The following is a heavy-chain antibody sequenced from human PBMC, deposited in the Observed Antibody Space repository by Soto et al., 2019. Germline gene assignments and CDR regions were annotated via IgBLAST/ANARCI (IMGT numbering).Heavy chain of an antibody. V-gene: IGHV3-23*01. CDR1: GFTFCSYA. CDR3: AKDNDRGVINYFDY. CDR2: ISGSGGST. Sequence: PGGSLRLSCAASGFTFCSYALSWVRQAPGKGLEWVSAISGSGGSTYYADSVKGRFTISRDNSKNTLYLQMNSLRAEDTAVYYCAKDNDRGVINYFDYWGQGTLVTVSS. J-gene: IGHJ4*02. D-gene: IGHD3-10*02.